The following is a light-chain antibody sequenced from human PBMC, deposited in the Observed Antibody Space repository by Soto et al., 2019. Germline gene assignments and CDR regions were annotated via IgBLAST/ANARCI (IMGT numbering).Light chain of an antibody. CDR2: DVS. Sequence: QSALTQPRSASGSPGQSITISCTGTSSDVGGYNYVSWYQQHPAKAPKLIIFDVSKRPSGVPNRFSGSKSGNTASLTISGLWAEDEADYYCCSYVGLNTYVFGTGTKLTVL. CDR3: CSYVGLNTYV. J-gene: IGLJ1*01. V-gene: IGLV2-11*01. CDR1: SSDVGGYNY.